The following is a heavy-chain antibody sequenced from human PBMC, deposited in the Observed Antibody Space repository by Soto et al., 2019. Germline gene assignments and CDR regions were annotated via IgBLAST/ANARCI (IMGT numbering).Heavy chain of an antibody. CDR3: ARDRNWNDVLPLDY. CDR1: GFTFSSYG. V-gene: IGHV3-33*01. J-gene: IGHJ4*02. Sequence: PGGSLRLSCAASGFTFSSYGTHWVRQAPGKGLEWVAVIWYDGSNKYYADSVKGRFTISRDNSKNTLYLQMNSLRAEDTAVYYCARDRNWNDVLPLDYWGQGTLVTVPS. D-gene: IGHD1-1*01. CDR2: IWYDGSNK.